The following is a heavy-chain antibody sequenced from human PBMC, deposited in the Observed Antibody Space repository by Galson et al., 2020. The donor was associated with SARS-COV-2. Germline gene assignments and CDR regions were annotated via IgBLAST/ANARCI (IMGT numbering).Heavy chain of an antibody. V-gene: IGHV4-39*01. D-gene: IGHD2-15*01. J-gene: IGHJ5*02. CDR1: GGSISSSSYY. Sequence: SETLSLTCTVSGGSISSSSYYWGWIRQPPGKGLEWIGSIYYSGSTYYNPSLKSRVTISVDTSKNQFSLKLSSVTAADTAVYYCARLLDCSGGSCPNNWFDPWGQGTLVTVSS. CDR3: ARLLDCSGGSCPNNWFDP. CDR2: IYYSGST.